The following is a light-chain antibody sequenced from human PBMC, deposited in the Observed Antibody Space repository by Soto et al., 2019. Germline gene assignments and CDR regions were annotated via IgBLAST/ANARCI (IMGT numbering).Light chain of an antibody. CDR2: GAS. J-gene: IGKJ4*01. V-gene: IGKV3-15*01. CDR1: QSVNSN. Sequence: KVSTQSPPALSVSPGERATLSCRASQSVNSNLAWYQQKPGQAPRLLLYGASTRATGIPARFSGSASGTEFTLTISSLQSEDSAVYYCQQYNDWPLTAGGGTKV. CDR3: QQYNDWPLT.